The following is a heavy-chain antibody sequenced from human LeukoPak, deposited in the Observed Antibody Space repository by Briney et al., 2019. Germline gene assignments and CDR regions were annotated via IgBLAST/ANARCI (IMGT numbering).Heavy chain of an antibody. J-gene: IGHJ4*02. CDR1: GYTFTGYY. V-gene: IGHV1-2*02. CDR2: INPNSGGT. Sequence: ASVKVSCKASGYTFTGYYMHWVRQAPGQGLEWMGWINPNSGGTNYAQKFQGRVTMTRDTSISTAYMELSRLRSDDTAVYYCARLVGYYYDSSGYYDYWGQGTLVTVSS. CDR3: ARLVGYYYDSSGYYDY. D-gene: IGHD3-22*01.